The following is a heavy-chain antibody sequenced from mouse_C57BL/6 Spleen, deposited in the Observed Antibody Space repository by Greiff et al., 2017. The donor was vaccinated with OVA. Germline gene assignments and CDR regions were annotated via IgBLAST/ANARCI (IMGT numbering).Heavy chain of an antibody. J-gene: IGHJ3*01. Sequence: EVQLQQSGPVLVKPGASVKMSCKASGYTFTDYYMNWVKQSHGKSLEWIGVINPYNGGTSYNQKFKGKATLTVDKSSSTAYMELNSLTSEDSAVYYCAREDDPFAYWGQGTLVTVSA. D-gene: IGHD2-3*01. CDR3: AREDDPFAY. V-gene: IGHV1-19*01. CDR1: GYTFTDYY. CDR2: INPYNGGT.